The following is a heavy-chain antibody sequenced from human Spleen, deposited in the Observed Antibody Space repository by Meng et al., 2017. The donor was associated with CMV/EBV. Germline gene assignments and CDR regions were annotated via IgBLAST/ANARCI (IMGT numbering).Heavy chain of an antibody. CDR1: GFTFSNYG. J-gene: IGHJ4*02. V-gene: IGHV3-23*01. Sequence: RLSCGASGFTFSNYGMNWVRQAPGKGLEWVSAVSGSGTSTYYADYEKGRFTISRDNSKNTLYLQMNSLRAEDTAVYYCATSRWYFEYWGQGALVTVSS. D-gene: IGHD4-23*01. CDR3: ATSRWYFEY. CDR2: VSGSGTST.